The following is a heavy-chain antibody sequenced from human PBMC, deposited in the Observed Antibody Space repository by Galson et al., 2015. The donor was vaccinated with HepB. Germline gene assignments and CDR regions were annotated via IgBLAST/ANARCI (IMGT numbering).Heavy chain of an antibody. J-gene: IGHJ4*02. D-gene: IGHD3-10*01. V-gene: IGHV3-7*03. CDR2: IKQDGSEK. CDR3: ATEYGSGSYTYSDY. CDR1: GFTFSSYW. Sequence: SLRLSCAASGFTFSSYWMSWVRQAPGKGLEWVANIKQDGSEKYYVDSVKGRFTISRDNAKNSLYLQMNSLRAEDTAVYYCATEYGSGSYTYSDYWGQGTLVTVSS.